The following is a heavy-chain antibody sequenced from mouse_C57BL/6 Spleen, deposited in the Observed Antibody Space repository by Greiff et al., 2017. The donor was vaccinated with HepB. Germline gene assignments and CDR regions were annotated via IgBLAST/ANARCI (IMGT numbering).Heavy chain of an antibody. CDR3: ARADYYGSSRYFDY. D-gene: IGHD1-1*01. CDR2: IDPSDSYT. CDR1: GYTFTSYW. J-gene: IGHJ2*01. V-gene: IGHV1-50*01. Sequence: VKLQESGAELVKPGASVKLSCKASGYTFTSYWMQWVKQRPGQGLEWIGEIDPSDSYTNYNQKFKGKATLTVDTSSSTAYMQLSSLTSEDSAVYYCARADYYGSSRYFDYWGQGTTLTVSS.